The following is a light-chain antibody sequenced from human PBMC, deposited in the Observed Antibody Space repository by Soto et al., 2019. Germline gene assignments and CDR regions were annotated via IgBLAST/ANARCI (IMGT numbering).Light chain of an antibody. CDR1: SSDVGGYNY. CDR2: EVS. CDR3: SSYTSSSTGLYV. Sequence: QSALTQPASVSGSPGQSITISCTGTSSDVGGYNYVSWYQQHPGKAPKLMIYEVSNRPSGVSNRFSGSKSGNTASLTISGLQAEDEADYYRSSYTSSSTGLYVFGTGTQLTVL. J-gene: IGLJ1*01. V-gene: IGLV2-14*01.